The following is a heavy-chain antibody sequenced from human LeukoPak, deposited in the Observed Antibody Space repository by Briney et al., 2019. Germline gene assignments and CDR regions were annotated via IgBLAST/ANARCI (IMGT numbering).Heavy chain of an antibody. Sequence: GGSLRLSCAASGFTFSSYEMNWVRQAPGKGLEWVSSISSSSSYIYYADSVKGRFTISRDNAKNSLYLQMNSLRAEDTAVYYCARRGTMIVPDVRKYYYYYMDVWGKGTTVTISS. V-gene: IGHV3-21*01. J-gene: IGHJ6*03. D-gene: IGHD3-22*01. CDR1: GFTFSSYE. CDR2: ISSSSSYI. CDR3: ARRGTMIVPDVRKYYYYYMDV.